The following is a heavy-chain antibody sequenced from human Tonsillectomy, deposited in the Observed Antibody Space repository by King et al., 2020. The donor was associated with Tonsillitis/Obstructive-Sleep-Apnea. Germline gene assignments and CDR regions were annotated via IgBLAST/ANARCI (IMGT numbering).Heavy chain of an antibody. Sequence: VQLVESGGGVVQPGRSLRLSCAASGFTFSSYGMHWVRQAPGKGLEWVAVIWYDGSDKYYADSVKGRFTISRDNSKNTLYLQMDSLRAEDTAVYYCSRDSVPNLGDCSVTNCPFSQSDYWGQGTLVTVSS. CDR3: SRDSVPNLGDCSVTNCPFSQSDY. V-gene: IGHV3-33*01. CDR2: IWYDGSDK. J-gene: IGHJ4*02. CDR1: GFTFSSYG. D-gene: IGHD2-2*01.